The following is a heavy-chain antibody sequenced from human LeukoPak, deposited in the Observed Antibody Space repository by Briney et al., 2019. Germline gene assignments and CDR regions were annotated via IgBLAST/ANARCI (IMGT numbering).Heavy chain of an antibody. CDR3: ARQEGATVADY. CDR1: GYSFTSYW. CDR2: IYPGDSDT. Sequence: GESLKISCKGSGYSFTSYWIGWVGQMPRKGLAWMGIIYPGDSDTRYSPSLQGQVTISADKSISTAYLQWSSLKASDTAMYYCARQEGATVADYWGQGTLVTVSS. V-gene: IGHV5-51*01. J-gene: IGHJ4*02. D-gene: IGHD4-11*01.